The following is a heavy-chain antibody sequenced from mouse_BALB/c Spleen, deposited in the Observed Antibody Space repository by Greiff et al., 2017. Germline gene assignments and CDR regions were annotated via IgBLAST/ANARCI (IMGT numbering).Heavy chain of an antibody. Sequence: VQLQQSGPELVKPGASVKIPCKASGYTFTDYNMDWVKQSPGKSLEWIGDINPNNGGTIYNQKFKGKATLTVDKSSSTAYMELRSLTSEDTAVYYGARWGDYYGSSLAYWGQGTLVTVSA. V-gene: IGHV1-18*01. J-gene: IGHJ3*01. CDR3: ARWGDYYGSSLAY. CDR1: GYTFTDYN. CDR2: INPNNGGT. D-gene: IGHD1-1*01.